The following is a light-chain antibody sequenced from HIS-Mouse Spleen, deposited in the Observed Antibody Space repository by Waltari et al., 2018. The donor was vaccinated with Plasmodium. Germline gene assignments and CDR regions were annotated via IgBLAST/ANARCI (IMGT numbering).Light chain of an antibody. CDR2: AAS. V-gene: IGKV1-8*01. Sequence: AIRMTQSPSSFSASTGARVTITCRASQGISSYLAWYQPKPGKAPKLLIYAASTLQSWVPSRFSGSGSGTDFTLTISCLQSEDFATYYCQQYYSYPYTFGQGTKLEIK. J-gene: IGKJ2*01. CDR3: QQYYSYPYT. CDR1: QGISSY.